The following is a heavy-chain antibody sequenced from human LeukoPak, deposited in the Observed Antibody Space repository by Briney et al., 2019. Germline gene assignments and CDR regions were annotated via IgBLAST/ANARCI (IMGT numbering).Heavy chain of an antibody. CDR3: AKLYSSSSRDAFDV. Sequence: PSETLSLTCAVYGASFSGYYWSWIRQPPGKGLEWIGEINHSGSTNYNVSLESRVTMSVDTSKNQFTLKLNSVTAADTAVYYCAKLYSSSSRDAFDVWDPGTMVTVSS. V-gene: IGHV4-34*01. J-gene: IGHJ3*01. CDR2: INHSGST. CDR1: GASFSGYY. D-gene: IGHD6-6*01.